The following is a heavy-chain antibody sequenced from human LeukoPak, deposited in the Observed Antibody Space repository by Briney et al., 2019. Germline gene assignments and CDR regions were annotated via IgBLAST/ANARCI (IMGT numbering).Heavy chain of an antibody. CDR2: IYHSGST. CDR3: ARDPRPLRDYYYMDV. J-gene: IGHJ6*03. CDR1: GYSISSGYY. V-gene: IGHV4-38-2*02. Sequence: SETPSLTCTVSGYSISSGYYWGWIRQPPGKGREWIGSIYHSGSTYYNPSHKSRVTISVDTSKNQFSLKLSSVTAADTAVYYCARDPRPLRDYYYMDVWGKGTTVTVSS. D-gene: IGHD6-6*01.